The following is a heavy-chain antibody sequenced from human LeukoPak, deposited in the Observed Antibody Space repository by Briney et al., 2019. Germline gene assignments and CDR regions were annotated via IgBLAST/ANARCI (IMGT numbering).Heavy chain of an antibody. CDR2: INHSGST. CDR1: GGSFSGYY. D-gene: IGHD3-16*01. CDR3: ASLRRGELYSLGY. V-gene: IGHV4-34*01. J-gene: IGHJ4*02. Sequence: SETLSLTCAVDGGSFSGYYWGWIRQPPGKGLEWIGEINHSGSTNYNPSLKSRVTISVATSKNQFSLKLSSVTAADTAVYYCASLRRGELYSLGYWGQGTLVTVSS.